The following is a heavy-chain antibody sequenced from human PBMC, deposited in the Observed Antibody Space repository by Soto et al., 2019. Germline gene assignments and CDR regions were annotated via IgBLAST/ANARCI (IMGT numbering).Heavy chain of an antibody. V-gene: IGHV3-23*01. Sequence: GGSLRLSCAASGFTFSSYAMSWVRQAPGKGLEWVSAISGSGGSTYYADSVKGRFTISRDNSKNTLYLQMNSLRAEDTAVYYCAKDIATIVVVPAAHPDPYYHYGMDVWGQGTTVSVSS. CDR2: ISGSGGST. J-gene: IGHJ6*02. D-gene: IGHD2-2*01. CDR1: GFTFSSYA. CDR3: AKDIATIVVVPAAHPDPYYHYGMDV.